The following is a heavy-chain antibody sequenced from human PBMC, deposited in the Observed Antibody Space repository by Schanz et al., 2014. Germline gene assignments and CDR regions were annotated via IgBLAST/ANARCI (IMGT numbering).Heavy chain of an antibody. V-gene: IGHV4-4*02. CDR2: MHHSEGR. D-gene: IGHD2-15*01. CDR3: VRNGDCRGGIRCDKGYFDS. Sequence: QVQLQESGPGLVKPSGTLSLTCTVSGASISSVYWWSWVRQSPGTGLEWIGEMHHSEGRNYNPSQKIRLPTLIDGSKNRFFGELISVTAADTAVYYCVRNGDCRGGIRCDKGYFDSWGQGILVTVSS. J-gene: IGHJ4*02. CDR1: GASISSVYW.